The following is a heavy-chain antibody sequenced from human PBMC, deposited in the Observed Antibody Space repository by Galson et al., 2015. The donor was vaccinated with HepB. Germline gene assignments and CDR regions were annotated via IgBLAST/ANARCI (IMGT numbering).Heavy chain of an antibody. CDR3: ARHPILYLGPPFDS. J-gene: IGHJ4*02. V-gene: IGHV4-39*01. CDR2: IYYSGTT. D-gene: IGHD2-8*01. Sequence: ETLSLTCTVSGDSISSSGYYWGWIRQPPGKGLEWIGSIYYSGTTYYNPSLKSRVTISVDTSKNQFSLKLNSVTAADTAVYYCARHPILYLGPPFDSWGQGTLVTVSS. CDR1: GDSISSSGYY.